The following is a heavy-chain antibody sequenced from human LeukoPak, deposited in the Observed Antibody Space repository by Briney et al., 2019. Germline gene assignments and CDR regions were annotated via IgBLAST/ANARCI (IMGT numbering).Heavy chain of an antibody. J-gene: IGHJ4*02. Sequence: ASVKVSCKAFGYTFTSNYMHWVRQAPGQGLEWMGWINPNSGGTNYAQKFQGRVTMTRDTSISTAYMELSRLRSDDTAVYYCARVGEDSSWGFFDYWGQGTLVTVSS. V-gene: IGHV1-2*02. D-gene: IGHD3-22*01. CDR3: ARVGEDSSWGFFDY. CDR1: GYTFTSNY. CDR2: INPNSGGT.